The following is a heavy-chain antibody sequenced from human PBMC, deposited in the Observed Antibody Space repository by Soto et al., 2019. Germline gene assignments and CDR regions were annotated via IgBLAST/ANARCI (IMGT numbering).Heavy chain of an antibody. D-gene: IGHD6-19*01. CDR1: GFTFSSYW. CDR2: VKQDGSEE. V-gene: IGHV3-7*04. CDR3: AGGTGWLVTD. Sequence: EVQLVESGGGLVQPGGSLRLSCAASGFTFSSYWMNWVRQAPGRGLEWVANVKQDGSEEYVDSVKGRFTISRDNAKNSLYLQMNSLRAEDTAVYYCAGGTGWLVTDWGRGTLVTVSS. J-gene: IGHJ4*02.